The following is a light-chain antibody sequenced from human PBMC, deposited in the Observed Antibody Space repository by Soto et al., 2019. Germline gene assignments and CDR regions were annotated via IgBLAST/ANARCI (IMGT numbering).Light chain of an antibody. V-gene: IGKV1-12*01. CDR1: QGSSSW. CDR2: AAS. Sequence: DIQMTQSPSSVSASIGDRVTITCRASQGSSSWLAWYQQKPGKAPKLLIYAASTLQSGVPSRFSGGGSGTEFTLTISSLQPEDFATYYCQQANIFQLTFGGGTKVEIK. CDR3: QQANIFQLT. J-gene: IGKJ4*01.